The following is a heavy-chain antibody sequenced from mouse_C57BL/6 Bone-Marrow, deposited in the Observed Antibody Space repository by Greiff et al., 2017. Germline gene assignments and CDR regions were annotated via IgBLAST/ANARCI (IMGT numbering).Heavy chain of an antibody. CDR1: GFNFKDDY. Sequence: EVQLQQSGAELVRPGASVKLSCTASGFNFKDDYMHWVKQRPEQGLEWIGWIDPENGDTEYDAKFKGKATITADTSSNTAYLQLSSLTSEDAAVYYCTTVVADAMDYWGQGTSVTVSS. CDR3: TTVVADAMDY. J-gene: IGHJ4*01. D-gene: IGHD1-1*01. V-gene: IGHV14-4*01. CDR2: IDPENGDT.